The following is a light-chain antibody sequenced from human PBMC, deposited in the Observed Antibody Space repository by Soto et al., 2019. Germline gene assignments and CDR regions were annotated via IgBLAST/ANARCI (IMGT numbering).Light chain of an antibody. CDR1: QVIAGW. V-gene: IGKV1D-16*01. CDR3: LHYYSYSKT. CDR2: GPS. J-gene: IGKJ1*01. Sequence: DIEMIQSPSSVSASVGERGTVACWASQVIAGWLAWYQQEPGQATQLLFCGPSSLHTGVPSCFSGRGSGPEFTLTISILQSDDSATFFCLHYYSYSKTFGQGTKVDI.